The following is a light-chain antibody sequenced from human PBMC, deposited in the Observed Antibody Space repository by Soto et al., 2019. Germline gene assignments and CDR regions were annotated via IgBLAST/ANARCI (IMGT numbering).Light chain of an antibody. J-gene: IGKJ1*01. CDR3: QQYDLYPWT. CDR1: QSISSW. CDR2: KAS. V-gene: IGKV1-5*03. Sequence: DIQMTQSPSTLSASVGDRVTITCRASQSISSWLAWYQQKPGKAPKLLIYKASSLESGVPSRFSGSGSGTEFTLPISSLQPDDFATYYCQQYDLYPWTFGQGTKVEI.